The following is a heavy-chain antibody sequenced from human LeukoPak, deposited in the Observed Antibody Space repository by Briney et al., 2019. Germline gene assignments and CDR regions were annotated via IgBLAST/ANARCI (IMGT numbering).Heavy chain of an antibody. CDR1: GGSISSSSYY. Sequence: KASETLSLTCTVSGGSISSSSYYWGWIRQPPGKGLEWIGSIYYSGSTYYNPSLKSRVTISVDTSKNQFSLKLSSVTAADTAVYYCARDNALLSGYSTYYYYYYMGVWGKGTTVTVSS. CDR2: IYYSGST. D-gene: IGHD3-3*01. CDR3: ARDNALLSGYSTYYYYYYMGV. J-gene: IGHJ6*03. V-gene: IGHV4-39*07.